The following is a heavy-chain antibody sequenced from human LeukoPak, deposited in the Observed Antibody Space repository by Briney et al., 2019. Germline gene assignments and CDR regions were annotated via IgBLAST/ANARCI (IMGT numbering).Heavy chain of an antibody. Sequence: ASVKVSCKASGYTFTSYGISWVRQAPGQGLEWMGWTSAYNGNTNYAQKLQGRVTMTTDTSTSTAYMELRSLRSDDTAVYYCARAGVYDSSGYFLGGAFGIWGQGTMVTVSS. CDR3: ARAGVYDSSGYFLGGAFGI. D-gene: IGHD3-22*01. CDR2: TSAYNGNT. V-gene: IGHV1-18*01. J-gene: IGHJ3*02. CDR1: GYTFTSYG.